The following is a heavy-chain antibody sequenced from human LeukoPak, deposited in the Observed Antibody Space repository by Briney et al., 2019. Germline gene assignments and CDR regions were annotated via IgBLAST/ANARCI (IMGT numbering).Heavy chain of an antibody. CDR2: IYYSGST. J-gene: IGHJ6*02. CDR3: ANSYRSSWETNSYSFAMDV. D-gene: IGHD6-13*01. CDR1: GGSISSYY. Sequence: PSETLSLTCTVSGGSISSYYWSWIRQPPGKGLEWLGYIYYSGSTNYNPPLKSRVTLSVDTSKSQFSLRLISVTAADTAVYYCANSYRSSWETNSYSFAMDVWGQGTTVTVSS. V-gene: IGHV4-59*01.